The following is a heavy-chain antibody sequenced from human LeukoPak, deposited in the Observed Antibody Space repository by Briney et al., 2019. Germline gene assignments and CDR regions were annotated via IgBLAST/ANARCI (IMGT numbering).Heavy chain of an antibody. CDR3: AKEGTASKPSDLDH. J-gene: IGHJ4*02. V-gene: IGHV3-23*01. Sequence: GESLRLSCATSGFTFSSYTMTWVRQAPGKGLEYVSGIGTSAGSTIYADSVKGRFTISRDNSKNRLYLQMNSLTSEDTAVYYCAKEGTASKPSDLDHWGQGILVTVSS. CDR2: IGTSAGST. CDR1: GFTFSSYT. D-gene: IGHD1/OR15-1a*01.